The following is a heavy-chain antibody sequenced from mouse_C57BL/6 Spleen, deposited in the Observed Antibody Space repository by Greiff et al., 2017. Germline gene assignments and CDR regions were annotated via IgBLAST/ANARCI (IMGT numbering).Heavy chain of an antibody. V-gene: IGHV1-55*01. CDR2: IYPGSGST. Sequence: VQLQQSGAELVKPGASVKMSCKASGYTFTSYWITWVKQRPGQGLEWIGDIYPGSGSTNYNEKFKSKATLTVDTSSSTAYMQLSSLTSEDAAVYYCARDDDPYAMDYWGQGTSVTVSS. CDR3: ARDDDPYAMDY. CDR1: GYTFTSYW. D-gene: IGHD2-3*01. J-gene: IGHJ4*01.